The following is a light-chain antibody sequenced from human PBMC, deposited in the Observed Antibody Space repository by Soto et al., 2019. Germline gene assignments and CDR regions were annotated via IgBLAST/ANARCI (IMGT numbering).Light chain of an antibody. CDR1: QSVSRY. CDR3: QQRFSWPPT. Sequence: EIGLTQSPATLSLSPGDRATLSCRASQSVSRYLAWYQQKPGQAPRLLIHDTSTRATGVPDTFSGSGSGTEFTLTISSLEPEHSAMYYCQQRFSWPPTFGGGTHVEIK. CDR2: DTS. J-gene: IGKJ4*01. V-gene: IGKV3-11*01.